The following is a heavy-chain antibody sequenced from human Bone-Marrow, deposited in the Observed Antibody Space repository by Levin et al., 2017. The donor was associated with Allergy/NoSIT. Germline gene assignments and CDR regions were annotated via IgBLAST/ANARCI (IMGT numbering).Heavy chain of an antibody. CDR3: AKERYSGSNSFDY. D-gene: IGHD1-26*01. Sequence: GGSLRLSCAAPGFKFIDYAMHWVRQAPGKGLEWVSGIRWNSGSIGYADSVKGRFTISRDNAKNSVYLQMNSLKVDDTAVYYCAKERYSGSNSFDYWGQGTLVTVAS. J-gene: IGHJ4*02. V-gene: IGHV3-9*01. CDR1: GFKFIDYA. CDR2: IRWNSGSI.